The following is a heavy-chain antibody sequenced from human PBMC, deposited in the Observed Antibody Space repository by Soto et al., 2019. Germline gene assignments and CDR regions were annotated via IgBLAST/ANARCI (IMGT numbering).Heavy chain of an antibody. V-gene: IGHV4-59*11. CDR1: AGSISEHY. J-gene: IGHJ4*02. CDR3: ATSDGRD. CDR2: IYNGGRT. Sequence: SETLSLTCTVSAGSISEHYYSCIRQAPGKGLEYIGYIYNGGRTDYNPSLKSRVIISVDTSKNQFSLKLTSVTAADTAVYYCATSDGRDWGQGTLVTVSS.